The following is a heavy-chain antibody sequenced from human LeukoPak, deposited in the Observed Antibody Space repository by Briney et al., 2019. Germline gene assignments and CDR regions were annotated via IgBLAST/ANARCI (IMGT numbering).Heavy chain of an antibody. Sequence: SETLTLTCTVSGGSISSRSYYWGWIRQPPGKGLEWIGSIYYSGSTYYNPSLKSRVTISVDTSKNQFSLKLSSVTAADTAVYYCARRYSSSSVRAFDIWGQGTMVTVSS. CDR1: GGSISSRSYY. CDR3: ARRYSSSSVRAFDI. D-gene: IGHD6-6*01. CDR2: IYYSGST. V-gene: IGHV4-39*01. J-gene: IGHJ3*02.